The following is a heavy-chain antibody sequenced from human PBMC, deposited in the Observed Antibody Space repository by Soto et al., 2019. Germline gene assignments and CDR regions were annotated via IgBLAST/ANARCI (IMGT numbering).Heavy chain of an antibody. D-gene: IGHD5-18*01. Sequence: EVQLLESGGRLVQPGGSLRLSCAASRFTLSIYAMSWVRQASGKGLEWVSGMSGSGDSTYYADSVKGRFTISRDNSKNTRFLQMNSLSSDDTAVYYCAKVVGLDIQRDFYFDYWGQGTLVTVSS. CDR2: MSGSGDST. V-gene: IGHV3-23*01. CDR1: RFTLSIYA. J-gene: IGHJ4*02. CDR3: AKVVGLDIQRDFYFDY.